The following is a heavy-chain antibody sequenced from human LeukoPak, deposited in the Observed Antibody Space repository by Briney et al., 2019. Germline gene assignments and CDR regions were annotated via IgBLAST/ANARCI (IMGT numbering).Heavy chain of an antibody. CDR2: IYNGGTA. D-gene: IGHD6-6*01. J-gene: IGHJ4*02. CDR3: AGGGEAARSLAY. Sequence: GAFLRLSCAASGVTSNYMTWVRQPPAKGLEWVSVIYNGGTAYYADSVKGRFTISRDNSKSTLFVYLQMNSLRTDDTALYYCAGGGEAARSLAYWGQGALVTVSS. V-gene: IGHV3-66*02. CDR1: GVTSNY.